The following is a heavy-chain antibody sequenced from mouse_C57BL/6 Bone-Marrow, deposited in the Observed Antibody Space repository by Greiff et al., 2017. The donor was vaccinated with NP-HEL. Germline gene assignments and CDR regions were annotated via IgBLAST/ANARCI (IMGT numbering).Heavy chain of an antibody. CDR2: IYPRSGNT. Sequence: QVQLQQSGAELARPGASVKLSCKASGYTFTSYGISWVKQRTGQGLEWIGEIYPRSGNTYYNEKFKGKATLTADKASSTAYMELRSLTSEDSAVYFCAREILRSAWFAYWGQGTLVTVSA. J-gene: IGHJ3*01. V-gene: IGHV1-81*01. CDR3: AREILRSAWFAY. D-gene: IGHD1-1*01. CDR1: GYTFTSYG.